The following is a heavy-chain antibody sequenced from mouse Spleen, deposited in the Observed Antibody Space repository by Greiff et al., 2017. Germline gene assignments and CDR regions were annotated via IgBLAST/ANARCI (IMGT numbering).Heavy chain of an antibody. D-gene: IGHD2-4*01. CDR1: GYTFTSYW. Sequence: VQLQQPGAELVKPGASVKLSCKASGYTFTSYWMHWVKQRPGQGLEWIGMIHPNSGSTNYNEKFKSKATLTVDKSSSTAYMQLSSLTSEDSAVYYCARPYDYDFYWYFDVWGAGTTVTVSS. CDR2: IHPNSGST. V-gene: IGHV1-64*01. J-gene: IGHJ1*01. CDR3: ARPYDYDFYWYFDV.